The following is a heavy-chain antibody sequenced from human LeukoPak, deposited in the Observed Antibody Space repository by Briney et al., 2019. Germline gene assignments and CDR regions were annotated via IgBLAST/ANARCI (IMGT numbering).Heavy chain of an antibody. V-gene: IGHV4-59*01. CDR2: IYYSGST. CDR1: GGSISSYY. Sequence: SETLSLTCTVSGGSISSYYWSWIRQPPGKGLEWIGYIYYSGSTNYNPSLKSRVTISVDTSKKQFSLKLSSVTAADAAVYYCARGYSSSWNYFDYWGQGTLVTVSS. CDR3: ARGYSSSWNYFDY. D-gene: IGHD6-13*01. J-gene: IGHJ4*02.